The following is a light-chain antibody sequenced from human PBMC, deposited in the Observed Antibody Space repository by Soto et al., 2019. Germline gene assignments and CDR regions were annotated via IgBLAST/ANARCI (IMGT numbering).Light chain of an antibody. V-gene: IGKV3-20*01. CDR2: GAS. CDR1: QSVSSNY. CDR3: QQYGNSPIT. Sequence: EIVLTQSPGTLSLSPGERATLSCRASQSVSSNYLAWYQQKPGLAPRLLTYGASARATGIPDKFSVGGSGTDFTLTISRLEPEDLAVYYCQQYGNSPITFGPGTKVDIK. J-gene: IGKJ3*01.